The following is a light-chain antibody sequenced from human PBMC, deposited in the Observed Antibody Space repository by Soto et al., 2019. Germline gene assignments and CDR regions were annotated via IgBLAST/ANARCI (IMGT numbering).Light chain of an antibody. CDR1: QSISSW. J-gene: IGKJ1*01. CDR2: KAS. V-gene: IGKV1-5*03. Sequence: DIQMTQSPSTLSASVGDRVTITCRASQSISSWLAWYQQKRVKAPKLLIYKASSLERGVPSRFSGSGTGPEFTLTIGSLPPDDFATYYCEQYNSCPTLGKGTKVEIK. CDR3: EQYNSCPT.